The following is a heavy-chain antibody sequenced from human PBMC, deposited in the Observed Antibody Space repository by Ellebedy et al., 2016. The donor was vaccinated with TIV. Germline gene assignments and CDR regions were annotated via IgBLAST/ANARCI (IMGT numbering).Heavy chain of an antibody. Sequence: GESLKISCAASGFTFSSYSMNWVRQAPGKGLEWVSYISSSSSTIYYADSVKGRFTISRDNAKNSLYLQMSSLRAEDTAVYHCAREPPSLGSRGSDYWGQGTLVTVSS. V-gene: IGHV3-48*01. CDR2: ISSSSSTI. CDR1: GFTFSSYS. CDR3: AREPPSLGSRGSDY. D-gene: IGHD1-26*01. J-gene: IGHJ4*02.